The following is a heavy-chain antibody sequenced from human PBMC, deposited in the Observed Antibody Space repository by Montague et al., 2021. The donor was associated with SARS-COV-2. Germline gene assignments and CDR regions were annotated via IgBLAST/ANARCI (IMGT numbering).Heavy chain of an antibody. D-gene: IGHD3-10*01. CDR1: GGSFSGYY. V-gene: IGHV4-34*01. CDR3: ARLRDGVVPSPILGVGPYFSYYYMDV. Sequence: SETLSLTCAVHGGSFSGYYWNRIRQPPGKGLEWIGEINHGGSTNYNPSLKSRLTISTDTSKNQFSLKLTSVAAADTAVYYCARLRDGVVPSPILGVGPYFSYYYMDVWGKGTTVTVSS. J-gene: IGHJ6*03. CDR2: INHGGST.